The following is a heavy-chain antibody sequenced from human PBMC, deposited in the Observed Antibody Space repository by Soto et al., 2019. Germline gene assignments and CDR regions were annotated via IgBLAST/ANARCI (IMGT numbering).Heavy chain of an antibody. CDR3: AKVFSPSTTVIRYYYYMDV. J-gene: IGHJ6*03. Sequence: WGSLRLSCAPSGFTFISYAMHWVRQAPGKGLEDVSAISSNGGSTYYADSVKGRFTISRGNSKNTLYLKMNSLRAEDTAVYYCAKVFSPSTTVIRYYYYMDVWGKGTTVTVSS. V-gene: IGHV3-64*04. CDR2: ISSNGGST. D-gene: IGHD4-17*01. CDR1: GFTFISYA.